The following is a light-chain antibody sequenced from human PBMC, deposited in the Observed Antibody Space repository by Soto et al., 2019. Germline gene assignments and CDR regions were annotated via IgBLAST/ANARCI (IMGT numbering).Light chain of an antibody. V-gene: IGLV2-8*01. J-gene: IGLJ1*01. CDR2: DVN. CDR1: SSDVGGYNY. CDR3: FSDAGNNSV. Sequence: QSVLTQPPSASGSPGQSVTISCTGTSSDVGGYNYVSWYQHHPGKAPKLMIYDVNKRPSGVPDRFSGSKSGNTASLTVFGLQAEDEGDYYCFSDAGNNSVIGPVTKVTVL.